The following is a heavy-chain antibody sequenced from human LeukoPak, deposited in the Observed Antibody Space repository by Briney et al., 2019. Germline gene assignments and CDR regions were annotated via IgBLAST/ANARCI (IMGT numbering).Heavy chain of an antibody. Sequence: GGSLRLSCAASGFTFSSYAMSWLRQAPGEGLEWVSAIKGIGGSTYYAESVKGRFTISRDNSKSTLYLKMNSLRAEETAVYYCAKSLSWVKGRNDYFDYWGQGTLVTVSS. D-gene: IGHD2/OR15-2a*01. CDR2: IKGIGGST. J-gene: IGHJ4*02. V-gene: IGHV3-23*01. CDR3: AKSLSWVKGRNDYFDY. CDR1: GFTFSSYA.